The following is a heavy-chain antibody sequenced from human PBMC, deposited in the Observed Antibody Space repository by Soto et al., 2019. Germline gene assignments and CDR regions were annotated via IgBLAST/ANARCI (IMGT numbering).Heavy chain of an antibody. CDR1: GGSISSYY. D-gene: IGHD6-13*01. CDR3: ARGYSSSWYYYYGMDV. Sequence: SETLSLTCTVSGGSISSYYWSWIRQPPGKGLEWIGYIYRSGNTNYNPSLKSRVTMSVDTSKNQFSLKLSSVTAADTAVYYCARGYSSSWYYYYGMDVWGQGTTVTVSS. CDR2: IYRSGNT. J-gene: IGHJ6*02. V-gene: IGHV4-59*12.